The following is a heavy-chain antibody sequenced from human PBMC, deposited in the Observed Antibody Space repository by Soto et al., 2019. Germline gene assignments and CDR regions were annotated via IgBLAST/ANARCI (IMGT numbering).Heavy chain of an antibody. D-gene: IGHD3-10*01. CDR1: GGSISSGGYY. CDR3: ARSSYYGSGDYWGQYYYYMDV. Sequence: PSETLSLTCTVSGGSISSGGYYWSWLRQHPGKGLEWIGYIYYSGSTYYNPSLKSRVTISVDTSKNQFSLKLSSVTAADTAVYFCARSSYYGSGDYWGQYYYYMDVWGKGTTVTVSS. CDR2: IYYSGST. V-gene: IGHV4-31*03. J-gene: IGHJ6*03.